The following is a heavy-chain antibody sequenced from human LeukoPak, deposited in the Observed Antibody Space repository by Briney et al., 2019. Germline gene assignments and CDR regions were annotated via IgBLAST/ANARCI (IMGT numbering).Heavy chain of an antibody. CDR3: ARDPLLSTVTYYYGMDV. J-gene: IGHJ6*02. D-gene: IGHD4-17*01. CDR2: ISAYNGNT. V-gene: IGHV1-18*01. Sequence: GASVKVSCKASGYTFTSYGISWVRQAPGQGLEWMGWISAYNGNTNYAQKFQGRVTMTRDTSTSTVYMELSSLRSEDTAVYYCARDPLLSTVTYYYGMDVWGQGTTVTVSS. CDR1: GYTFTSYG.